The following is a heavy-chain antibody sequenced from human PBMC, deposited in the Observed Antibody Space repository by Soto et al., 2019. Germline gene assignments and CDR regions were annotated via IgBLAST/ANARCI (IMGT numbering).Heavy chain of an antibody. CDR1: GFTFSSYG. J-gene: IGHJ4*02. CDR2: IWYDGSNK. D-gene: IGHD6-6*01. Sequence: GGSLRLSCAASGFTFSSYGMHWVRQAPGKGLEWVAVIWYDGSNKYYADSVKGRFTISRDNSKNTLYLQMNSLRAEDTAVYYCARDKGVYSSSSPTYWGQGTLVTVSS. V-gene: IGHV3-33*01. CDR3: ARDKGVYSSSSPTY.